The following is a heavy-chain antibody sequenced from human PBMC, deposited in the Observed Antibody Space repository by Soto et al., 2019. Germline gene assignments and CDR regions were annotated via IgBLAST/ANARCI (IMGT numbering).Heavy chain of an antibody. D-gene: IGHD2-15*01. CDR3: ARITPTGWTKYYYGMDV. V-gene: IGHV1-69*01. CDR1: GGTFSSYA. J-gene: IGHJ6*02. CDR2: IIPIFGTA. Sequence: QVQLVQSGAEVKKPGSSVKVSCKASGGTFSSYAISLVRQAPGQGLEWMGGIIPIFGTANYAQKFQGRVTITADESTSTAYMELSSMRSEDTAVYYCARITPTGWTKYYYGMDVWGQGTTVTVSS.